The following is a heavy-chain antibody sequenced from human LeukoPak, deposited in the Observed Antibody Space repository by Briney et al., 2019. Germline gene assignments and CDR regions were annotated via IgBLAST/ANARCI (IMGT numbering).Heavy chain of an antibody. CDR2: IRYDGSDK. D-gene: IGHD3-10*01. CDR1: GFTFNTYG. CDR3: AVPIWFGELVHAFDI. J-gene: IGHJ3*02. V-gene: IGHV3-30*02. Sequence: GGSLRLSCSASGFTFNTYGMHWVRQAPGKGLEWVAFIRYDGSDKYYADSVKGRFTISRDNSKNTLYLQMNSLRAEDTAVYYCAVPIWFGELVHAFDIWGQGTMVTVSS.